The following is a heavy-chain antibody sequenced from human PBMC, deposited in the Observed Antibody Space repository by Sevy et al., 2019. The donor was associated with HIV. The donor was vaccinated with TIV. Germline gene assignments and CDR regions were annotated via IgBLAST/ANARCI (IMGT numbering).Heavy chain of an antibody. D-gene: IGHD6-13*01. J-gene: IGHJ4*02. V-gene: IGHV3-7*01. CDR2: IKQDGSEK. CDR3: ARMISTWYPVYFDY. CDR1: GFTFRTYW. Sequence: GGSLRLSCAASGFTFRTYWMSWVRQAPGKGLEWVANIKQDGSEKFYVDSVKGRATIPRTNAENSSYLQMNSLSAEDTAVYYCARMISTWYPVYFDYWGQGALVTVSS.